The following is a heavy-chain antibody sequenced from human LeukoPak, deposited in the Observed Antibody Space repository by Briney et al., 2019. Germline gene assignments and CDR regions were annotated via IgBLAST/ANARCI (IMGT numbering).Heavy chain of an antibody. CDR1: GFTFSSYS. D-gene: IGHD3-22*01. CDR3: ARVRSGYFVDY. Sequence: PGGSLRLSCVASGFTFSSYSMSWVRQAPGKGLEWVSYISSSSSTIYYADSVKGRFTISRDNAKNSLYLQMNSLRAEDTAVYYCARVRSGYFVDYWGQGTLVTVSS. V-gene: IGHV3-48*01. J-gene: IGHJ4*02. CDR2: ISSSSSTI.